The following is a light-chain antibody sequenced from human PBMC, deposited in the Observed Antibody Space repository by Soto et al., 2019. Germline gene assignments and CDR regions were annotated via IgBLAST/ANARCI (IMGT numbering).Light chain of an antibody. CDR2: GTS. Sequence: EIVLTQSPGTLSLSPGERATLSCRASLSVGSSYLAWYQQKPGQAPRLLIYGTSSRATGIPDRFSGSGSGTDFTLTISRLEPEDFAVYSCQQYGSSPTFGQGTKVDI. J-gene: IGKJ1*01. CDR1: LSVGSSY. V-gene: IGKV3-20*01. CDR3: QQYGSSPT.